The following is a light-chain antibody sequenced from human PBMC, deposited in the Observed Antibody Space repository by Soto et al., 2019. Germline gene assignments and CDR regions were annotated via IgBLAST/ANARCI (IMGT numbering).Light chain of an antibody. CDR3: QQYNDWPLT. Sequence: EIVMTQSPVTLSVSPGERATLSCRASQSVSSNLAWYQQKPGQAPSLLIYGAFTRATGIPHRFSGTGSGTEFTLTISSLQSEDFALYYCQQYNDWPLTFGQGTKVDI. CDR2: GAF. CDR1: QSVSSN. V-gene: IGKV3-15*01. J-gene: IGKJ1*01.